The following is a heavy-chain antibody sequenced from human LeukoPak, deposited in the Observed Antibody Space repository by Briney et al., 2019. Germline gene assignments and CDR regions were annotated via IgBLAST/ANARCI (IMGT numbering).Heavy chain of an antibody. J-gene: IGHJ4*02. CDR3: ARGTSMTPVSRFDY. CDR2: INPSTGST. D-gene: IGHD3/OR15-3a*01. CDR1: GYSFTTYF. V-gene: IGHV1-46*01. Sequence: ASVKVSCKASGYSFTTYFIHWVRQAPGQGLEWLGLINPSTGSTKYAQKFQGRVTMSRDTSTNTVYMELASLRSEDTAVYYCARGTSMTPVSRFDYWGQGTLVTVSS.